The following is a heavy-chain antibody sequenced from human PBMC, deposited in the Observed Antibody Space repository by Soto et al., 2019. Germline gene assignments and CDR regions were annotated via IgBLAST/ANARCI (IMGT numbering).Heavy chain of an antibody. Sequence: PSETLSLTCTITGGSISSYYWTWIRQPPGKGLEWIGYIYHSGITGSTNYNPSLKSRVTISVDTSKDQFSLKLSSVTAADTAVYYCAGFSSSSLVDWFDPWGQGTLVTVSS. D-gene: IGHD6-6*01. CDR1: GGSISSYY. V-gene: IGHV4-59*01. J-gene: IGHJ5*02. CDR3: AGFSSSSLVDWFDP. CDR2: IYHSGITGST.